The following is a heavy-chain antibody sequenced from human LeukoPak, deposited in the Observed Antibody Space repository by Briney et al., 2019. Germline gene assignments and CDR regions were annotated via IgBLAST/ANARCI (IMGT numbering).Heavy chain of an antibody. CDR3: ARELYYFDY. Sequence: SETLSLTCAVSGGSISSSNWWSWVRQPPGKGLEWIGEIYYSGSTNYNPSLKSRVTISVDTSKNQFSLKLSSVTAADTAVYYCARELYYFDYWGQGTLVTVSS. V-gene: IGHV4-4*02. CDR1: GGSISSSNW. CDR2: IYYSGST. J-gene: IGHJ4*02.